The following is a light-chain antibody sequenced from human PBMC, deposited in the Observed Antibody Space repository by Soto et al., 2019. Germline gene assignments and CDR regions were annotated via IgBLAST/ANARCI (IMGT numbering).Light chain of an antibody. CDR3: QQYGSSPLS. Sequence: EIVLTQSPGTLSLSPGERATLSCRASQSVSSSYLAWYQQKPGQAPRLLSYGASSRATGIPDRFSGSGSGTDFTLTISRLEPEDFAEYYCQQYGSSPLSFGGGTKVEIK. J-gene: IGKJ4*01. V-gene: IGKV3-20*01. CDR1: QSVSSSY. CDR2: GAS.